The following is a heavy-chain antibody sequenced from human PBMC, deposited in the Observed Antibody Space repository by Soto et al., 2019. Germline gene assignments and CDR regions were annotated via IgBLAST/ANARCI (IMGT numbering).Heavy chain of an antibody. D-gene: IGHD2-8*01. J-gene: IGHJ4*02. CDR1: GYTFTSYG. CDR3: ASRQSCTNGVCSWGGDY. CDR2: ISAYNGNT. Sequence: GASVKVSCKASGYTFTSYGISWVRQAPGQGLEWMGWISAYNGNTNYAQKLQGRVTMTTDTSTSTAYMELRSLRSDDTAVYFCASRQSCTNGVCSWGGDYWGPGTLVTVSS. V-gene: IGHV1-18*01.